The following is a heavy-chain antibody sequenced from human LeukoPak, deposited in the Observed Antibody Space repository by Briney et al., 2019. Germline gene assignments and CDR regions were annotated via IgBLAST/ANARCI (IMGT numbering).Heavy chain of an antibody. D-gene: IGHD3-10*01. Sequence: SETLSLTCTVSGGSISSYYWSWIRQPPGKGLEWIGYIHYSGSTNYNPSLKSRVTTSVDTSKTQFSLTLSSVTAADTAVYYCALLHFYGSGSYYNDDFDIWGQGTMVTVSS. V-gene: IGHV4-59*08. J-gene: IGHJ3*02. CDR2: IHYSGST. CDR3: ALLHFYGSGSYYNDDFDI. CDR1: GGSISSYY.